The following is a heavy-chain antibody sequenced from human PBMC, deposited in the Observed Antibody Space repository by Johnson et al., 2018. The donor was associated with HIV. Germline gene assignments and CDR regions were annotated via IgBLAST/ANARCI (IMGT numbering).Heavy chain of an antibody. Sequence: VQLVESGGGLVKPGGSLRLSCAASGFTFSSYWMHWVRQAPGKGLVWVSRISSDGSSTYYVDSVQGRFTIARDNVNNSVFLLLNSLRVEDTAVYFCARAHLIFPKNAFDIWGQGTMVTVSS. D-gene: IGHD3-3*02. CDR3: ARAHLIFPKNAFDI. J-gene: IGHJ3*02. CDR2: ISSDGSST. V-gene: IGHV3-74*02. CDR1: GFTFSSYW.